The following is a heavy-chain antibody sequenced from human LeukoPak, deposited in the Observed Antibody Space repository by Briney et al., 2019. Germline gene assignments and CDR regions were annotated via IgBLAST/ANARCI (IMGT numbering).Heavy chain of an antibody. V-gene: IGHV4-4*02. CDR3: ARAMYSGSSGNNWFDP. J-gene: IGHJ5*02. CDR1: GGSISSNDW. D-gene: IGHD3-10*01. Sequence: PSETLSLTCALSGGSISSNDWWSWVRQPPGKGLEWIGEIHHSGSTYYNPSLKSRVTISVDRSKNQFSLKLSSVTAADTAVYYCARAMYSGSSGNNWFDPWGQGTLVTVSS. CDR2: IHHSGST.